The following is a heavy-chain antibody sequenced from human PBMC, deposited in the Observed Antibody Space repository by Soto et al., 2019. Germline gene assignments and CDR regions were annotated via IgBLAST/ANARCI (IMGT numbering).Heavy chain of an antibody. Sequence: PVGSMRLSCAASGFTFSSYGMHWVRQAPGKGLEWVAVIWYDGSNKYYADSVKGRFTISRDNSKNTRYLQMNSLRAEDTAVYYCARDSRGMDVWGQGTTGTVAS. J-gene: IGHJ6*02. CDR1: GFTFSSYG. CDR3: ARDSRGMDV. CDR2: IWYDGSNK. V-gene: IGHV3-33*01.